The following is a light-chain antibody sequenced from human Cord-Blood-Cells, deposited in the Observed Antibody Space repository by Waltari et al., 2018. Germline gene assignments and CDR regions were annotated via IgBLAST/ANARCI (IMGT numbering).Light chain of an antibody. J-gene: IGLJ1*01. CDR1: SRAVGGYNY. CDR2: EVS. Sequence: QSALTQPASVSGSPGQSIPISCTGTSRAVGGYNYVSWYQQHPGKAPKLMIYEVSNRPSGVSNRFSGSKSGNTASLTISGLQAEDEADYYCSSYTSSSTYVFGTGTKVTVL. CDR3: SSYTSSSTYV. V-gene: IGLV2-14*01.